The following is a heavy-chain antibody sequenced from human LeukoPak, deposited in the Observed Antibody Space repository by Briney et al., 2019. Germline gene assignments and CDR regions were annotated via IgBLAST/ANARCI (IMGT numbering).Heavy chain of an antibody. CDR2: IYRGGST. CDR1: GFTVSNNY. J-gene: IGHJ4*02. Sequence: GGSLRLSCAASGFTVSNNYMSWVRQAPGKGLDWVSIIYRGGSTYYADSVKDRFTISRDNSKNTVYLQMNSLRAEDTAVYYCAGSYVSRSFDYWGQGTLVTLSS. CDR3: AGSYVSRSFDY. D-gene: IGHD3-16*01. V-gene: IGHV3-66*01.